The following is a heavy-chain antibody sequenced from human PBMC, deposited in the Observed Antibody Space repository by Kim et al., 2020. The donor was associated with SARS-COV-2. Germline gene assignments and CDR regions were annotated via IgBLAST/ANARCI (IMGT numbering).Heavy chain of an antibody. Sequence: ASVKVSCKASGYTFTSYAMHWVRQAPGQRLEWMGWINAGNGNTKYSQKFQGRVTITRDTSASTAYMELSSLRSEDTAVYYCARALWIQLWLPEIGYFDYWGQGTLVTVSS. J-gene: IGHJ4*02. CDR1: GYTFTSYA. CDR3: ARALWIQLWLPEIGYFDY. D-gene: IGHD5-18*01. CDR2: INAGNGNT. V-gene: IGHV1-3*01.